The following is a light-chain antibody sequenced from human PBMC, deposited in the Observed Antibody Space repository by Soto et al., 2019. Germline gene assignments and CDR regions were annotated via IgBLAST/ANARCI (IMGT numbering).Light chain of an antibody. J-gene: IGKJ3*01. Sequence: EVVLTQSPGTLSLSPGERATLSCRASQSVTSSYLAWYQQKPGQAPRLLIYGASTRATGIPDRFSASGSGTDFTLTISRLEPEDFAVYYCQQHGSSPFTFGPGTKVYIK. CDR1: QSVTSSY. CDR2: GAS. CDR3: QQHGSSPFT. V-gene: IGKV3-20*01.